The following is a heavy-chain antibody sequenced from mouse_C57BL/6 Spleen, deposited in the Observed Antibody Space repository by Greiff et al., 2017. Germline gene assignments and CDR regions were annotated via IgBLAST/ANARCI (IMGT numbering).Heavy chain of an antibody. D-gene: IGHD2-5*01. CDR1: GYTFTSYW. CDR3: ARSYYSNGDY. Sequence: QVQLKQPGAELVRPGSSVKLSCKASGYTFTSYWMDWVKQRPGQGLEWIGNIYPSDSETHYNQKFKDKATLTVDKSSSTAYMQLSSLTSEDSAVYYCARSYYSNGDYWGQGTTLTVSS. V-gene: IGHV1-61*01. J-gene: IGHJ2*01. CDR2: IYPSDSET.